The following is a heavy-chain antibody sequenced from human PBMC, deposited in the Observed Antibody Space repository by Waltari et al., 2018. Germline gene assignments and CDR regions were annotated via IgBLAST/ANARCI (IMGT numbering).Heavy chain of an antibody. CDR2: MNPDSDDT. Sequence: EVKKPGASVRISCKTSGYTFNTYDINWVRQASGQGLEWMGWMNPDSDDTGYAQKFQGRLTITGDSSVSTAYMELTGLTSEDTAVYYCTRGWDDWGQGTLVTVSS. V-gene: IGHV1-8*03. CDR1: GYTFNTYD. CDR3: TRGWDD. J-gene: IGHJ4*02.